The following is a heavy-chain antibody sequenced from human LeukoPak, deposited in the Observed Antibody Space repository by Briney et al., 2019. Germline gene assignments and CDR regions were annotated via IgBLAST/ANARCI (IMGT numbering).Heavy chain of an antibody. CDR1: GFTFSSYS. J-gene: IGHJ4*02. Sequence: GGSLRLSCAASGFTFSSYSMNWVRQAPGKGLEWVSSISSSSSYIYYADSVKGRFTISRDNAKNSLYLQMNSLRAEDTAVYYCARDGVQLRVFDYWGQGTLVTVSS. V-gene: IGHV3-21*01. CDR2: ISSSSSYI. CDR3: ARDGVQLRVFDY. D-gene: IGHD1-1*01.